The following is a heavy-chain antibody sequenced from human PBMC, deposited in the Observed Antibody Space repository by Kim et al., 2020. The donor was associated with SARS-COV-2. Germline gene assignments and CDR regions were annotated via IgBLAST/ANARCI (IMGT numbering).Heavy chain of an antibody. Sequence: GGSLRLSCAASGFTFSSYEMNWVRQAPGKGLEWVSYISSSGSTIYYADSVKGRFTISRDNAKNSLYLQMNSLRAEETAVYYCARVPFMIVETDSPGYDAFDIWGQGTMVTVSS. V-gene: IGHV3-48*03. CDR1: GFTFSSYE. CDR2: ISSSGSTI. CDR3: ARVPFMIVETDSPGYDAFDI. J-gene: IGHJ3*02. D-gene: IGHD3-22*01.